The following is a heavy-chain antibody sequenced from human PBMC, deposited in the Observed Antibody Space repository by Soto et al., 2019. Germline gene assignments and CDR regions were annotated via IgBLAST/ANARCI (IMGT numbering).Heavy chain of an antibody. V-gene: IGHV3-30*03. CDR1: GFIFRNFG. CDR2: ISGDGNDK. J-gene: IGHJ4*02. Sequence: QVQLVESGGGVVQPGRSLRLSCAASGFIFRNFGMHWVRRAPGNGLEWVAVISGDGNDKYYPDSMKGRFTISRDNFNNTLYLQLNSLRPEDTAVYHCVQGASTAHQPLDSWGQGVLVTVSS. D-gene: IGHD1-26*01. CDR3: VQGASTAHQPLDS.